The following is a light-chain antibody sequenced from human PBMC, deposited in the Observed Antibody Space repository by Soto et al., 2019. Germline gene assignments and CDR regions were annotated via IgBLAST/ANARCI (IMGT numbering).Light chain of an antibody. CDR2: GAS. CDR1: QSVRSNY. Sequence: EIVLTQSPGTLSLSPGERATLSCRASQSVRSNYLAWYQRKPGQAPRLLIYGASTRATGIPDRFSGTGSGTDFPLTISRLEPEDVAVYYCQQYGGSPYTFGQGTKLEIK. V-gene: IGKV3-20*01. J-gene: IGKJ2*01. CDR3: QQYGGSPYT.